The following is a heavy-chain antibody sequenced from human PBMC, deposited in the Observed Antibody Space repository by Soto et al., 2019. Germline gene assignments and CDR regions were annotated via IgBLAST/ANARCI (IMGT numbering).Heavy chain of an antibody. CDR2: IIPIFGTA. CDR1: GYTFTRSG. D-gene: IGHD1-20*01. CDR3: ARVANWNDVDDY. V-gene: IGHV1-69*13. J-gene: IGHJ4*02. Sequence: SVKVSCKASGYTFTRSGISWVRQAPGQGLEWMGGIIPIFGTANYAQKFQGRVTITADESTSTAYMELSSLRSEDTAVYYCARVANWNDVDDYWGQGTLVTVSS.